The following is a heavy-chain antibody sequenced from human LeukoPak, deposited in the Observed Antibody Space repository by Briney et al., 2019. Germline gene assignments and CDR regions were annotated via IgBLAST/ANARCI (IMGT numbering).Heavy chain of an antibody. J-gene: IGHJ3*02. Sequence: SETLSLTCAVYGGSFSGYYWSWIRRPPGKGLEWIGEINHSGSTNYNPSLKSRVTISVDTSKNQFSLKLSSVTAADTAVYYCAREVCCGDCPLYDAFDIWGQGTMVTVSS. CDR1: GGSFSGYY. V-gene: IGHV4-34*01. CDR3: AREVCCGDCPLYDAFDI. D-gene: IGHD2-21*02. CDR2: INHSGST.